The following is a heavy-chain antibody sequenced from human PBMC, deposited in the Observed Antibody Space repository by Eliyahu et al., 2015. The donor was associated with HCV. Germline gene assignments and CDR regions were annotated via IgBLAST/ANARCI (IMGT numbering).Heavy chain of an antibody. CDR1: GYXFXGYY. Sequence: QVQLVQSGAEVKKPGXSVKVSCKASGYXFXGYYMXWVRQAPGQGXEWMGWINPNSGGTNXAQKFQGRVTMTRDTSISTAYMELSRLRSDDTAVYYCAGASGGPSYSDDAFDIWGQGTMVTVSS. CDR3: AGASGGPSYSDDAFDI. CDR2: INPNSGGT. D-gene: IGHD1-26*01. J-gene: IGHJ3*02. V-gene: IGHV1-2*02.